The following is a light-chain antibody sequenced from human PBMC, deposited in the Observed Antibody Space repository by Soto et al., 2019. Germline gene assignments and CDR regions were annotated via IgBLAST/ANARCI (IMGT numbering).Light chain of an antibody. J-gene: IGLJ1*01. CDR2: SNK. CDR3: AVWDDSLSGLYV. CDR1: SSNIGSNY. V-gene: IGLV1-47*02. Sequence: QSVLTQPPSASGTPGQRVTISCSGSSSNIGSNYVYWYQQLPGTAPKLLIYSNKQRPSGVPDRFSGSKSGTSASLAISGLRSEDEADYYCAVWDDSLSGLYVFGTGTKVTVL.